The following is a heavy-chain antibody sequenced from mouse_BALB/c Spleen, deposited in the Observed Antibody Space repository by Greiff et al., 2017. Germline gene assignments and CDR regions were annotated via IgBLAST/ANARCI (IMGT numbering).Heavy chain of an antibody. Sequence: EVKLMESGGGLVKPGGSLKLSCAASGFTFSDYYMYWVRQTPEKRLEWVATISDGGSYTYYPDSVKGRFTISRDNAKNNLYLQMSSLKSEDTAMYYCARGPVYYGSSYWYFDVWGAGTTVTVSS. J-gene: IGHJ1*01. D-gene: IGHD1-1*01. CDR1: GFTFSDYY. CDR3: ARGPVYYGSSYWYFDV. V-gene: IGHV5-4*02. CDR2: ISDGGSYT.